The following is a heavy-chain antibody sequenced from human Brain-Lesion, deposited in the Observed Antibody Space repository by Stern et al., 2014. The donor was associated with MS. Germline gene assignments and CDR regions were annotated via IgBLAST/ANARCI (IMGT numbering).Heavy chain of an antibody. D-gene: IGHD3-10*01. CDR2: IYTSGGT. V-gene: IGHV4-61*02. CDR1: GGSITSGRYY. J-gene: IGHJ4*02. Sequence: QVQLQESGPGLVRPSQTLSLTCTVSGGSITSGRYYWTWIRQTAGKGLEWIGRIYTSGGTNYNPSFESRVTISMDTSSTHFSLQLSSVPVADTAVYFCARADYSFSGTPFDYWGQGTLVAV. CDR3: ARADYSFSGTPFDY.